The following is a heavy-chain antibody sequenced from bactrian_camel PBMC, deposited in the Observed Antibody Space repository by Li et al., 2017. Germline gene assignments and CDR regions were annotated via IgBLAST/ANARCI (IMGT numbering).Heavy chain of an antibody. J-gene: IGHJ4*01. V-gene: IGHV3-2*01. D-gene: IGHD4*01. CDR1: GFTFSYYY. Sequence: HVQLVESGGGLVQPGGSLRLSCAASGFTFSYYYMSWVRQAPGKGLEWVSSIYSDGSNGYIADSVKGRFTISKDNTKKTLYLQMASLKPEDSGMYYCAAEIICNRAPVFKRLSPVGYNYWGQGTQVTVS. CDR3: AAEIICNRAPVFKRLSPVGYNY. CDR2: IYSDGSNG.